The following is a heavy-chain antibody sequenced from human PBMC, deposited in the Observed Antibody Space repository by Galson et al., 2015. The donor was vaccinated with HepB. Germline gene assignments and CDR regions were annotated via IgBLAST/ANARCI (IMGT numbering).Heavy chain of an antibody. Sequence: ALVKPTQTLTLTCTFSGFSLSTSGMCVSWIRQPPGKALEWLALIDWDDDKYYSTSLKTRLTISKDTSKNQVVLTMTNMDPVDTATYYCARSPYSYGLGNYMDVWGKGTTVTVSS. V-gene: IGHV2-70*01. J-gene: IGHJ6*03. CDR2: IDWDDDK. CDR1: GFSLSTSGMC. D-gene: IGHD5-18*01. CDR3: ARSPYSYGLGNYMDV.